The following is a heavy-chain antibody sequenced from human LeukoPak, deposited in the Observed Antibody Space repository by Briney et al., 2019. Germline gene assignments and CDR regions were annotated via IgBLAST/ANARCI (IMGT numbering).Heavy chain of an antibody. CDR3: ARVFPLWFGDHRGWFDP. D-gene: IGHD3-10*01. CDR2: INHSGST. CDR1: GGSISSYY. Sequence: SETLSLTCTVSGGSISSYYWSWIRQPPGKGLEWIGEINHSGSTNYNPSLKSRVTISVDTSKNQFSLKLSSVTAADTAVYYCARVFPLWFGDHRGWFDPWGQGTLVTVSS. V-gene: IGHV4-34*01. J-gene: IGHJ5*02.